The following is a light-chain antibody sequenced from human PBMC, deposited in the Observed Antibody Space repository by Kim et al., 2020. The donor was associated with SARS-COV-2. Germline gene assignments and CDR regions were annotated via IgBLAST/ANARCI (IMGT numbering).Light chain of an antibody. CDR1: KFGDKY. CDR3: QAWDTSTGV. V-gene: IGLV3-1*01. Sequence: SVSPGQTAIITCSGDKFGDKYTCWYQQRPGQSPVLVIYQDTKRPSGIPERFSGSNSGNTATLTISGTQAMDEADYYCQAWDTSTGVFGGGTQLTVL. J-gene: IGLJ2*01. CDR2: QDT.